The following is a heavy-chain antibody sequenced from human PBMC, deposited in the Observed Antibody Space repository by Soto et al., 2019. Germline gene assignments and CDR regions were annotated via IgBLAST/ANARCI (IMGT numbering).Heavy chain of an antibody. J-gene: IGHJ4*02. Sequence: GGSLRLSCAASGFTFSSYGMHWVRQAPGKGLEWVAVISYDGSNKYYADSVKGRFTISRDNSKNTLYLEMNSLRAEDTAVYYCAKDHEITFGGIIVRFDYWGQVPVVTFSS. D-gene: IGHD3-16*02. V-gene: IGHV3-30*18. CDR1: GFTFSSYG. CDR3: AKDHEITFGGIIVRFDY. CDR2: ISYDGSNK.